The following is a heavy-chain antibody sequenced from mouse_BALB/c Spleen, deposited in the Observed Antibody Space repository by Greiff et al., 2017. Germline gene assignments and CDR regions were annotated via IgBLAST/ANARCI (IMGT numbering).Heavy chain of an antibody. V-gene: IGHV5-6-2*01. D-gene: IGHD2-3*01. Sequence: DVMLVESGGGLVKLGGSLKLSCAASGFTFSSYYMSWVRQTPEKRLELVAAINSNGGSTYYPDTVKGRFTISRDNAKNTLYLQMSSLKSEDTALYYCARLYDGFMDYWGQGTSVTVSS. CDR3: ARLYDGFMDY. CDR1: GFTFSSYY. CDR2: INSNGGST. J-gene: IGHJ4*01.